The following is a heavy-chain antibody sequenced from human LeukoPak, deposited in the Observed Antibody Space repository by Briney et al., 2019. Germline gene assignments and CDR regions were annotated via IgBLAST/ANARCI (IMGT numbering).Heavy chain of an antibody. D-gene: IGHD3-22*01. J-gene: IGHJ6*02. CDR3: ARALTYYYDSSVYYYGMDV. Sequence: SQTLSLTCAVSGVSISSGGYSWRWIRQPPGKDLEWIGYIYHSGSTYYNPSLKRRVTISVGRSKNQFSLKLSSVTAADTAVYYCARALTYYYDSSVYYYGMDVWGQGTTVTVSS. CDR2: IYHSGST. CDR1: GVSISSGGYS. V-gene: IGHV4-30-2*01.